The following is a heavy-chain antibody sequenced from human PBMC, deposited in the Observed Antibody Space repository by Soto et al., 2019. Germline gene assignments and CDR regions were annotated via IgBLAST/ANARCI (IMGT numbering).Heavy chain of an antibody. D-gene: IGHD3-16*01. CDR2: IYWHDDK. Sequence: SGPTLGNPTQTLTLTCTFSGFSLSTAGVGVSWIRQPPGKALEWLALIYWHDDKRYSPSLKSRLTITKDTSKNQVVLTMTNMDPVDTATYYCAHRGGATVGLYYFDYWGQVALVPVSP. V-gene: IGHV2-5*01. CDR3: AHRGGATVGLYYFDY. CDR1: GFSLSTAGVG. J-gene: IGHJ4*02.